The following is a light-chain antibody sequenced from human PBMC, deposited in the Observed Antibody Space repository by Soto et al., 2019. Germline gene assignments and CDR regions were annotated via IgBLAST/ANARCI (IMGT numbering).Light chain of an antibody. V-gene: IGLV2-11*01. J-gene: IGLJ1*01. CDR2: DVS. CDR3: CSYAGSDYV. Sequence: QSALTQPRSVSGSPGQSVTISCTGTSSDVGGYNYVSWYQQHPGKAPKLMIYDVSKRPSGVPDRFSGSKSGNTASLTISGXQAXXXAXXYCCSYAGSDYVFGTGTKVTVL. CDR1: SSDVGGYNY.